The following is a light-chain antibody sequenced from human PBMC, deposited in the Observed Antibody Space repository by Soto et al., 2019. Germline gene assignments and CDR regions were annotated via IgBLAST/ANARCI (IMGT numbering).Light chain of an antibody. CDR1: QSVRST. J-gene: IGKJ4*01. CDR3: QQYNNWPLT. Sequence: EIVMTQSPATLSVSPGERATLSFRASQSVRSTLAWYQQKPGQAPRLLIYGASTRATGIPARFSGSGSGTEFTLTVSNLQSEDFALYYCQQYNNWPLTFGGGTKVDIK. CDR2: GAS. V-gene: IGKV3-15*01.